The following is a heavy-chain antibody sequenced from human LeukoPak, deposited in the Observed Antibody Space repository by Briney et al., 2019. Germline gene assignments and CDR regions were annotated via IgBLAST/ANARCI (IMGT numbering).Heavy chain of an antibody. CDR3: AREGASPAYYYYMDV. V-gene: IGHV3-48*01. D-gene: IGHD1-26*01. Sequence: GGSLRLSCAASGFTFSSYSMNWVRQAPGKGLEWVSYISSSSSTTYYADSVKGRFTISRDTAKNSLYLQMSSLRAEDTAVYYCAREGASPAYYYYMDVWGKGTTVTVSS. CDR2: ISSSSSTT. J-gene: IGHJ6*03. CDR1: GFTFSSYS.